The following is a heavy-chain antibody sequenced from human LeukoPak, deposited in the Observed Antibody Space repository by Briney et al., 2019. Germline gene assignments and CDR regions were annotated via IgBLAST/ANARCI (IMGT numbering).Heavy chain of an antibody. CDR3: ARGPDPFSFDY. D-gene: IGHD1-14*01. CDR1: GGPISSGGYS. V-gene: IGHV4-30-2*01. CDR2: IYHSGST. J-gene: IGHJ4*02. Sequence: PSETLSLTCAVSGGPISSGGYSWSWIRQPPGKGLEWIGYIYHSGSTYYNPSLKSRVTISVDRSKNQFSLKLSSVTAADTAVYYCARGPDPFSFDYWGQGTLVTVSS.